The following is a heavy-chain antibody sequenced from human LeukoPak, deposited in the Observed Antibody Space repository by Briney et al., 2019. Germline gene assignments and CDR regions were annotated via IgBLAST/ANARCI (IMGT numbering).Heavy chain of an antibody. CDR1: GGSISSYY. Sequence: PSETLSLTCTVSGGSISSYYWSWIRQPPGKGLEWIGYIYYSGSTNYNPSLKSRVTISVDTSKNQFSLKLSSVTAADTAVYYCARDRMGSDSSGYVDYWGQGTLVTVSS. D-gene: IGHD3-22*01. CDR3: ARDRMGSDSSGYVDY. V-gene: IGHV4-59*01. J-gene: IGHJ4*02. CDR2: IYYSGST.